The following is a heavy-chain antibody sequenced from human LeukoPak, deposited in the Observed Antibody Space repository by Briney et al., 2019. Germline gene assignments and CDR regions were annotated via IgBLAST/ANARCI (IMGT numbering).Heavy chain of an antibody. D-gene: IGHD3-3*01. V-gene: IGHV4-59*12. CDR3: ARENYDFWSGYYVPYYYYMDV. J-gene: IGHJ6*03. Sequence: SETLSLTCTVSGASISYYYWSWIRQPPGKGLEWIGYIYYSGSTNYHPSLKSRVTISIDTSKNQFSLKLSSVTAADTAVYYCARENYDFWSGYYVPYYYYMDVWGKGTTVTVSS. CDR1: GASISYYY. CDR2: IYYSGST.